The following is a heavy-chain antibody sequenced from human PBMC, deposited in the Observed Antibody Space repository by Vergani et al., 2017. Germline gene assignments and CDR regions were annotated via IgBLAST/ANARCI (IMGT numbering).Heavy chain of an antibody. J-gene: IGHJ6*03. V-gene: IGHV3-23*01. CDR1: GFTFSSYA. D-gene: IGHD2-2*01. CDR3: ARDPLVPAQPPHGTYYYYYYMDV. Sequence: EVQLLESGGGLVQPGGSLRLSCAASGFTFSSYAMSWVRQAPGKGLEWVSAISGSGGSPYYADSVKGRFTISRDNSKNTLYLQMNSLRAEDTAVYYCARDPLVPAQPPHGTYYYYYYMDVWGKGTTVTVSS. CDR2: ISGSGGSP.